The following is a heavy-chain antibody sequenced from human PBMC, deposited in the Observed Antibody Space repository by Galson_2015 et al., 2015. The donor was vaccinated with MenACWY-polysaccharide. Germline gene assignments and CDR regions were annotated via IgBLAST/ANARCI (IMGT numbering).Heavy chain of an antibody. Sequence: LEWLALIDWGDDDYYSTSLKTRLTISKDTSKNQVVLTMTNMDPVDTATCYCARIPTTGTTRGDYYYGMDVWGQGTTVTVSS. V-gene: IGHV2-70*01. D-gene: IGHD1-1*01. CDR2: IDWGDDD. CDR3: ARIPTTGTTRGDYYYGMDV. J-gene: IGHJ6*02.